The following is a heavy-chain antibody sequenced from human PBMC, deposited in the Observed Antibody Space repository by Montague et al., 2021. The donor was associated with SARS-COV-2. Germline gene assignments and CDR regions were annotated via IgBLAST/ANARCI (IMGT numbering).Heavy chain of an antibody. D-gene: IGHD3-10*01. Sequence: SLRLSCAASGFTFSSYEMNWVRQAPGKGLEWVSYISSSGSTIYYADSVKGRFTISRDNAKNSLYLQMNSLRAEDTAVYYCARDLGFGESLVAYYYYYGMDVWGQGTPVTVSS. CDR1: GFTFSSYE. CDR3: ARDLGFGESLVAYYYYYGMDV. V-gene: IGHV3-48*03. J-gene: IGHJ6*02. CDR2: ISSSGSTI.